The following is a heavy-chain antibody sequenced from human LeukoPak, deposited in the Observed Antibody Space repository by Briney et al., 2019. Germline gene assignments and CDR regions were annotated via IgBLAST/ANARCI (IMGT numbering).Heavy chain of an antibody. CDR1: GGSFSDYY. V-gene: IGHV4-34*01. CDR3: ACHKYPVQAFDI. Sequence: PSETLSLTCAVSGGSFSDYYWSWIRQPPGKGLEWIGEINHGGDTNYNSSLQSRVTLSVDTSRNQLSLILSPVTAADTAIYYCACHKYPVQAFDIWGQGTMVTVSS. D-gene: IGHD2/OR15-2a*01. CDR2: INHGGDT. J-gene: IGHJ3*02.